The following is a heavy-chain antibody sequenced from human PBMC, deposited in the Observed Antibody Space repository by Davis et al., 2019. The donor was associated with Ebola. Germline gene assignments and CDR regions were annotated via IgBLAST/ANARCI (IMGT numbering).Heavy chain of an antibody. CDR1: GYTFTSYG. D-gene: IGHD2-15*01. J-gene: IGHJ6*03. CDR2: ISAYNGNT. Sequence: ASVMVSCKASGYTFTSYGISWVRQAPGQGLEWMGWISAYNGNTNYAQKLQGRVTMTTDTSTSTAYMELRSLRSDDTAVYYCARHIVVVVAATKNYYYYMDVWGKGTTVTVSS. V-gene: IGHV1-18*04. CDR3: ARHIVVVVAATKNYYYYMDV.